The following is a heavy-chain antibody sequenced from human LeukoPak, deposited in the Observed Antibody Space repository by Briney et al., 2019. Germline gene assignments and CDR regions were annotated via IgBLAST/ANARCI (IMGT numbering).Heavy chain of an antibody. CDR3: ARGRYSYGLIYYYGMDV. CDR2: INHSGST. Sequence: SETLSLTCAVYGGSFSGYYWSWIRQPPGKGLEWIGEINHSGSTYYNPSLKSRVTISVDTSKHQFSLKLSSVTAADTAVYYCARGRYSYGLIYYYGMDVWGQGTTVTVSS. J-gene: IGHJ6*02. D-gene: IGHD5-18*01. CDR1: GGSFSGYY. V-gene: IGHV4-34*01.